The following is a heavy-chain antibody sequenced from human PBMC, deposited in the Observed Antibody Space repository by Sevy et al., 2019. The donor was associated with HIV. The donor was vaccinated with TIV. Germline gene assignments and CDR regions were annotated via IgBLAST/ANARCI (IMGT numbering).Heavy chain of an antibody. J-gene: IGHJ6*02. CDR3: ARPGIAAAGPYYYGMDV. D-gene: IGHD6-13*01. CDR1: GGSISSSSYY. V-gene: IGHV4-39*01. Sequence: SETLSLTCTVSGGSISSSSYYWGWIRQPPGKGLEWIGSIYYSGSTYYNPSLNSRVTISVDTSKNQFSLKLSSVTAADTAVYYCARPGIAAAGPYYYGMDVWGQGTTVTVSS. CDR2: IYYSGST.